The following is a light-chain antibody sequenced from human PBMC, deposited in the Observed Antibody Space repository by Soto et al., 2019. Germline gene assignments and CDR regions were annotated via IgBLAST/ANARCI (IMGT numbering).Light chain of an antibody. V-gene: IGKV1-5*03. CDR2: KAS. CDR1: QTISSW. Sequence: DIQMTQSPSTLSASVGDRVTITCRASQTISSWLAWYQQEPGKAPKLLIYKASGLESGVPSRFSGSGSGTEFTLTISSLQPDDFATYYCQHYNSYPWTFGQGTKVDIK. J-gene: IGKJ1*01. CDR3: QHYNSYPWT.